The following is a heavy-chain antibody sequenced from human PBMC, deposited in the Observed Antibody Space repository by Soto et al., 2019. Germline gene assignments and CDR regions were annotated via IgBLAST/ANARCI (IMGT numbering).Heavy chain of an antibody. J-gene: IGHJ4*02. D-gene: IGHD3-10*01. V-gene: IGHV4-30-4*01. CDR2: IYYSGST. CDR1: GGSISSGDYY. CDR3: ARVGGFGATTIDY. Sequence: SETLSLTCTVSGGSISSGDYYWSWIRQPPGKGLEWIGYIYYSGSTYYNPSLKSRVTISVDTSKNQFSLKLSSVTAADTAVYNCARVGGFGATTIDYWGQGPLVTVSS.